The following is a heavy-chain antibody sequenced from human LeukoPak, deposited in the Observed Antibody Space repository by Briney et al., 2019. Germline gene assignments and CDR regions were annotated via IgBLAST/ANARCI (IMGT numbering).Heavy chain of an antibody. V-gene: IGHV4-34*01. CDR1: GGSFSGYY. Sequence: SETLSLTCAVYGGSFSGYYWSWIRQPPGKGLEWIGEINHSGSTNYNPSLKSRVTISVDTSKNQFSLKLSSVTAADTAVYYCARAVSSGWYPFDYWGQGTLVTVSS. CDR3: ARAVSSGWYPFDY. CDR2: INHSGST. J-gene: IGHJ4*02. D-gene: IGHD6-19*01.